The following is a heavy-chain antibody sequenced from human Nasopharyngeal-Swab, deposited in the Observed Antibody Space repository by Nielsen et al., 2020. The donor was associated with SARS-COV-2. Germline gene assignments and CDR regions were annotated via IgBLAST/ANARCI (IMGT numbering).Heavy chain of an antibody. J-gene: IGHJ4*02. Sequence: GSLRLSRTVSGDSISSYYWTWIRQSAGKGLEWIGRIYSSGTTNYNPSLKSRVIISVDTSKNQFSLELGSVTAADTAVYYCARDGGYKIDNWGQGTLVTVSS. V-gene: IGHV4-4*07. CDR2: IYSSGTT. D-gene: IGHD5-24*01. CDR3: ARDGGYKIDN. CDR1: GDSISSYY.